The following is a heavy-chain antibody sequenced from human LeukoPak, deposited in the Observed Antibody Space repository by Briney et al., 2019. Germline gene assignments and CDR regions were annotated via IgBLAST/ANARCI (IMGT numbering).Heavy chain of an antibody. V-gene: IGHV1-69*13. D-gene: IGHD3-22*01. CDR3: ARPSIDYDSSGMFDY. CDR2: IIPIFGTA. Sequence: SVKVSCKASGGTFSSYAISWVRQAPGQGLEWMGGIIPIFGTANYAQKFQGRVTITADESTSTAYMELSSLRSEDTAVYYCARPSIDYDSSGMFDYWGQGTLVTVSS. CDR1: GGTFSSYA. J-gene: IGHJ4*02.